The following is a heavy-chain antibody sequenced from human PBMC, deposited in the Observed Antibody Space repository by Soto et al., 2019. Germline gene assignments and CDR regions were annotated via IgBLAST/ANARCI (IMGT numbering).Heavy chain of an antibody. CDR1: VFTFITYW. J-gene: IGHJ4*02. Sequence: PGWSLRLSCASSVFTFITYWMHWVRQAPGKGLVWVSRIKTDGSVTTYADSVKSRFTISRDNAKNTLYLQMNTLRAEDTAVYYCARDLGGSHDYWGRGTLVTVSS. CDR3: ARDLGGSHDY. CDR2: IKTDGSVT. D-gene: IGHD3-16*01. V-gene: IGHV3-74*01.